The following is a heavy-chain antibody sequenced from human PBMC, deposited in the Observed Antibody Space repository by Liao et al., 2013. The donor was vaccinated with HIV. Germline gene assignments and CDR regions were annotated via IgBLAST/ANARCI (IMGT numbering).Heavy chain of an antibody. J-gene: IGHJ4*02. V-gene: IGHV4-30-4*08. CDR2: ISYSGSS. CDR3: ARERTYYYDSSGSLFDY. Sequence: QVQLQESGPGLVKPSQTLSLTCSVSTGSISSGDFYWGWIRQPPGKGLEWIGYISYSGSSYNNPSLKSRATMSLDKSKNQFSLKLRTVTAADTAVYYCARERTYYYDSSGSLFDYWGQGTLVTVSS. CDR1: TGSISSGDFY. D-gene: IGHD3-22*01.